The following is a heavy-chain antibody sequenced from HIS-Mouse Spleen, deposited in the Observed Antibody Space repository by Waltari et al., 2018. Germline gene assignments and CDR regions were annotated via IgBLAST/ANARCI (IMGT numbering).Heavy chain of an antibody. CDR1: GGSISSSSYD. J-gene: IGHJ2*01. D-gene: IGHD6-13*01. CDR2: IYYRGRT. Sequence: QLQLQESGPGLVKPPETLSLTRPVSGGSISSSSYDWVWIRQPQGKGLEWIGSIYYRGRTYYNPSLKSRVTISVDTSKNQFSLKLSSVTAADTAVYYCAREIPYSSSWYDWYFDLWGRGTLVTVSS. V-gene: IGHV4-39*07. CDR3: AREIPYSSSWYDWYFDL.